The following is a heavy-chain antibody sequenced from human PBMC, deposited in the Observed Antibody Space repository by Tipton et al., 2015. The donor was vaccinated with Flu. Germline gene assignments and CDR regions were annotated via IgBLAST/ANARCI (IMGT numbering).Heavy chain of an antibody. V-gene: IGHV4-59*05. D-gene: IGHD3-10*02. CDR2: VYYSGDT. CDR1: GGSIKNYY. J-gene: IGHJ4*02. CDR3: ARLSYYDVDLKNFYFDH. Sequence: TLSLTCSVSGGSIKNYYLSWIRQPPGKGLEWIGSVYYSGDTYYNPSLKSRVTISVDTSKSQFSLMLRSVTAADTAVYYCARLSYYDVDLKNFYFDHWGQGALVTVSS.